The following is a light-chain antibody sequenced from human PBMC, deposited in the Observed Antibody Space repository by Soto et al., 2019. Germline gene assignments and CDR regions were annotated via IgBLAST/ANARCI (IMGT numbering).Light chain of an antibody. CDR3: QQYDDWLRLT. CDR2: AAS. CDR1: QSVNSN. Sequence: EIVMTQSPATLSVSPGERATLSCRASQSVNSNLSWYQQKPGQAPRLLIYAASTRATGIPARFSGSGSGTEFNLAISSLQSEDFAVYFCQQYDDWLRLTFGGGTKVDI. V-gene: IGKV3-15*01. J-gene: IGKJ4*01.